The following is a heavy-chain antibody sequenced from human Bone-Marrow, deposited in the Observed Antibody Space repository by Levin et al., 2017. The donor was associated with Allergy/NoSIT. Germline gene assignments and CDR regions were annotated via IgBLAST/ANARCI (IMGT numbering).Heavy chain of an antibody. Sequence: PGGSLRLSCAASGFTFSIYWMHWVRQAPGKGLMWVSRINPDGSSTTYTDSAKGRLTVSRDNAKNMVYLQMNSLRGEDTAVYYCASTPAYDDSGYRHLDYWGQGTLVTVSS. V-gene: IGHV3-74*01. D-gene: IGHD3-22*01. CDR2: INPDGSST. J-gene: IGHJ4*02. CDR1: GFTFSIYW. CDR3: ASTPAYDDSGYRHLDY.